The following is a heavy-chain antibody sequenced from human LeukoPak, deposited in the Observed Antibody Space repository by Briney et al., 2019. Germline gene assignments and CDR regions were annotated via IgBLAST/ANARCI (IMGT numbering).Heavy chain of an antibody. CDR2: TYYRSKWDN. CDR3: AREGSSNSDFDY. Sequence: SQTLSLTCTISGDSVSSNSANWHWIRQSPSRGLEWLGRTYYRSKWDNDYAVSVKSRMTINPDTSKNQFSLQLNSVTPEDTAVYYCAREGSSNSDFDYWGQGSLVTVSS. D-gene: IGHD2-15*01. J-gene: IGHJ4*02. V-gene: IGHV6-1*01. CDR1: GDSVSSNSAN.